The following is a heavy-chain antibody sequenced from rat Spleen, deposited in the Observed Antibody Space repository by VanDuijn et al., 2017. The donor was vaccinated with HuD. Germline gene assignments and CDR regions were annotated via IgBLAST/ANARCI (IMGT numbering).Heavy chain of an antibody. CDR2: ISYDGGST. J-gene: IGHJ2*01. CDR3: TLRDTGFDY. D-gene: IGHD4-1*01. CDR1: GFTFSNYG. V-gene: IGHV5-20*01. Sequence: EVQLVESGGGLVQPGRSMKLSCAASGFTFSNYGMAWVRQAPKKGLEWVAYISYDGGSTYYRDSVKGRFTISRDNAKSTLYLQMDSLRSEDTATYYCTLRDTGFDYWGQGVMVTVSS.